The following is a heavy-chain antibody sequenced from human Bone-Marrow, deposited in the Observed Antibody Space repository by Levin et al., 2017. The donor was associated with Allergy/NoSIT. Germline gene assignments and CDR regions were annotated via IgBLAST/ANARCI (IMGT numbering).Heavy chain of an antibody. CDR3: AREGRRLYYFDY. CDR2: IYYSGST. J-gene: IGHJ4*02. V-gene: IGHV4-61*01. CDR1: GGSVSSGSYY. D-gene: IGHD6-19*01. Sequence: PGGSLRLSCTVSGGSVSSGSYYWSWIRQPPGKGLEWIGYIYYSGSTNYNPSLKSRVTISVDTSKNQFSLKLSSVTAADTAVYYCAREGRRLYYFDYWGQGTLVTVSS.